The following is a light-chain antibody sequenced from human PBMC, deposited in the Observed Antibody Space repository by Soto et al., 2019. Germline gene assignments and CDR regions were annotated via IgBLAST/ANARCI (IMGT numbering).Light chain of an antibody. V-gene: IGKV1-39*01. CDR2: AAS. J-gene: IGKJ2*01. CDR1: QTISTY. CDR3: QQSHGIPYT. Sequence: DIQMTQSPSSLYASVGDRVTITCRASQTISTYLNWYQQNPGKAPKLLIYAASTLQSGVPSRFSGSGSGTDFTLTISSLQPEDFATYYCQQSHGIPYTFGQGTKLEIK.